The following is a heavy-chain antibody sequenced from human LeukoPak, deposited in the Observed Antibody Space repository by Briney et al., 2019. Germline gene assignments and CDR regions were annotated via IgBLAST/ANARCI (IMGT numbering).Heavy chain of an antibody. CDR2: IRYDGSNK. D-gene: IGHD2-15*01. J-gene: IGHJ4*02. CDR3: AKDKILGYCSGGSCQGLDY. CDR1: GFTFSSYG. V-gene: IGHV3-30*02. Sequence: GGSLRLSCAASGFTFSSYGMHWVRQAPGKGLEWVAFIRYDGSNKYYADSVKGRFTISRDNSKNTLYLQMNSLRAEGTAVYYCAKDKILGYCSGGSCQGLDYWGQGTLVTVSS.